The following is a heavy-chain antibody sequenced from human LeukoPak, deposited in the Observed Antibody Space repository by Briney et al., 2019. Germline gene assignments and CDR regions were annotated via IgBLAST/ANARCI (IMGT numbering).Heavy chain of an antibody. J-gene: IGHJ4*02. D-gene: IGHD6-13*01. Sequence: GGSLRLSCAVSGFTVSSNYMSWVRQAPGKGLEWVSVIYSGGSTYYADSVKGRFTISRDNSKNTLYLQMGSLRAGDTAVYYCARDLGGYIDYWGQGTLVSVSS. CDR1: GFTVSSNY. V-gene: IGHV3-53*01. CDR2: IYSGGST. CDR3: ARDLGGYIDY.